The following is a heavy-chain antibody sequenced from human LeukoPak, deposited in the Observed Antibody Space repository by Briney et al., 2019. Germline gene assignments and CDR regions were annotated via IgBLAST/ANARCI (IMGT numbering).Heavy chain of an antibody. CDR1: GGSTSSYY. D-gene: IGHD6-19*01. CDR2: IYYSGRT. V-gene: IGHV4-59*01. J-gene: IGHJ4*02. CDR3: ARLQQIGDSSGWSTTPSFDY. Sequence: SETLSLTCTVSGGSTSSYYWGWIRQRPGQGLEWIGYIYYSGRTNYNPSLKSRVTISVDTSKNQFSLKLSSVTAADTAVYYCARLQQIGDSSGWSTTPSFDYWGQGTLVTVSS.